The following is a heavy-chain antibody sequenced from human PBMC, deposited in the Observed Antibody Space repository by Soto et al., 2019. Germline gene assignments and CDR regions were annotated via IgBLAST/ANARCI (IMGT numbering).Heavy chain of an antibody. V-gene: IGHV3-21*01. J-gene: IGHJ4*02. Sequence: EVQLVESGGGLGRPGESLRLSCAVSGFDFSDRGMNWVRQAPGKGLEWVSFISNGGGHIKYADSVKGRFTISRDNAKNSLSLQMNSLRDEDTAVYFCVRGVGYCSTTDCSPGYYFDFWGRGTLVIVSS. CDR2: ISNGGGHI. CDR1: GFDFSDRG. CDR3: VRGVGYCSTTDCSPGYYFDF. D-gene: IGHD2-2*03.